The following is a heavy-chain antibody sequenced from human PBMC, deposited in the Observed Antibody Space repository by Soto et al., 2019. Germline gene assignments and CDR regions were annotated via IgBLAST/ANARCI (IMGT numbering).Heavy chain of an antibody. V-gene: IGHV3-9*01. CDR3: AKDHYGSAIYGMDV. D-gene: IGHD3-10*01. CDR2: IAWNSDII. J-gene: IGHJ6*02. Sequence: EVQLVESGGGLVQPGRSLRLSCAASGFRFEDYAIHWVRQAPGKGLEWVSGIAWNSDIIGYVDSVKGRFTISRDNGKNSLYLEMNSLRPEDTALYYCAKDHYGSAIYGMDVWGQGTTVTVSS. CDR1: GFRFEDYA.